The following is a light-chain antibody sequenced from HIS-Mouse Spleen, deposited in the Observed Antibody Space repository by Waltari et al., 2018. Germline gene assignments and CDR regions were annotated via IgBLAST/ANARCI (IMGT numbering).Light chain of an antibody. J-gene: IGKJ2*01. CDR3: QQYCSTPYT. V-gene: IGKV4-1*01. CDR1: QIVLYSSNNKNY. CDR2: GAS. Sequence: IVLTQPPDSLPGSWLERTDINSNSSQIVLYSSNNKNYLAWYQQKPGQPPKLLIYGASNRDSGVPDRFSGSGSGTDFTLTISSLQAEDVAVYYCQQYCSTPYTFGQGTKLEIK.